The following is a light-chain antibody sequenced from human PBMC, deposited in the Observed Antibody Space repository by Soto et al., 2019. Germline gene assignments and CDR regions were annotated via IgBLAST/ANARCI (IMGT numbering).Light chain of an antibody. Sequence: EIVLTQSPGTLSLSPGERATLSCRASQSVSSNYLAWYQQKPDQAPRLLIYGASSRATGIPDRFSGSGSGTDFILTISRLEPEDFAVYYCQQYGSSSWTFGQGTKVEIK. CDR1: QSVSSNY. J-gene: IGKJ1*01. V-gene: IGKV3-20*01. CDR3: QQYGSSSWT. CDR2: GAS.